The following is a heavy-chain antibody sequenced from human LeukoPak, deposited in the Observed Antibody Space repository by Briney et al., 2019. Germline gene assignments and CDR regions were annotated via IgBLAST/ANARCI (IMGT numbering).Heavy chain of an antibody. CDR2: ISFDGSNK. CDR1: GFTFSSYG. J-gene: IGHJ4*02. D-gene: IGHD3-3*01. Sequence: GGSLRLSCAASGFTFSSYGMHWVRQAPGKGLEWVAVISFDGSNKYHADSVKGRFNISRDNSKNTLYLQMNSLRADDTAVYYCARGLNDSWTGENYWGQGTLVTVSS. V-gene: IGHV3-30*03. CDR3: ARGLNDSWTGENY.